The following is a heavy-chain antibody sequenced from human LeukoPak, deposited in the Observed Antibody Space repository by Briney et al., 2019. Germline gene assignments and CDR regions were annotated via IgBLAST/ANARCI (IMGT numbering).Heavy chain of an antibody. D-gene: IGHD2-2*01. Sequence: ASVKVSCEASGGTFSSYAISWVRQAPGQGLEWMGGIIPIFGTANYAQKFQGRVTITADESTSTAYMELSSLRSEDTAVYYCARDRYCSSTSCLNWFDPWGQGTLVTVSS. CDR2: IIPIFGTA. CDR1: GGTFSSYA. V-gene: IGHV1-69*13. CDR3: ARDRYCSSTSCLNWFDP. J-gene: IGHJ5*02.